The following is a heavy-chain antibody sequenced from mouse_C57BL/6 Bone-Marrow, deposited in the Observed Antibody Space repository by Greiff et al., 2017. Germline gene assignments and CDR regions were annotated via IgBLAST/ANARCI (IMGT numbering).Heavy chain of an antibody. D-gene: IGHD2-2*01. CDR3: AREGSTMVTTTGYYAMDY. CDR1: GYSITSGYY. CDR2: ISYDGSN. V-gene: IGHV3-6*01. J-gene: IGHJ4*01. Sequence: ESGPGLVKPSQSLSLTCSVTGYSITSGYYWNWIRQFPGNKLEWMGYISYDGSNNYNPSLKNRISITRDTSKNQFFLKLNSVTTEDTATYYCAREGSTMVTTTGYYAMDYWGQGTSVTVSS.